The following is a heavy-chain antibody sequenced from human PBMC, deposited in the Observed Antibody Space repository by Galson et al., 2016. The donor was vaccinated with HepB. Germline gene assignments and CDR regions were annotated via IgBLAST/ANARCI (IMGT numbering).Heavy chain of an antibody. CDR3: ATRLRAPAN. D-gene: IGHD1-26*01. V-gene: IGHV3-23*01. Sequence: SLRLSCAASGFTFSTYAMSWVRQAPGKGLEWVSGISGSSKAIYYADSVKSRFTISRDNSKNALYLQMNSLRAEDTAVYYCATRLRAPANWGQGAQVTVSS. J-gene: IGHJ4*02. CDR2: ISGSSKAI. CDR1: GFTFSTYA.